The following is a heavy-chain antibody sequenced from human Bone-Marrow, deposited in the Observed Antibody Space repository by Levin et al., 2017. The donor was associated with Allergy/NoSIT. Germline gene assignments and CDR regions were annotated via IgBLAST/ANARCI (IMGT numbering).Heavy chain of an antibody. J-gene: IGHJ5*02. Sequence: SSETLSLTCAVSGGSISSGAYSWSWIRQPPGKGLEWIGYIYHSGSTYYNPSLKSRVTISIDMSKNQFSLKLSSVTAADTAVYYCARSYYDFWSGSYRGWFDPWGQGTLVTVSS. CDR3: ARSYYDFWSGSYRGWFDP. V-gene: IGHV4-30-2*01. D-gene: IGHD3-3*01. CDR1: GGSISSGAYS. CDR2: IYHSGST.